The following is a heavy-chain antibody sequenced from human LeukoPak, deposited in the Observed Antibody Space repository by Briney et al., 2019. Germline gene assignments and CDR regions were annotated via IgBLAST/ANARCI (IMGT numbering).Heavy chain of an antibody. CDR3: ARGTTVTSYYFDY. Sequence: GGSLRLSCAAPGFPFSDYYMSWIRQAPGKGLGWVSYISSSGSTIYYADSVKGRFTISRDNAKNSLYLQMNSLRAEDTAVYYCARGTTVTSYYFDYWGQGTLVTVSS. V-gene: IGHV3-11*01. CDR2: ISSSGSTI. J-gene: IGHJ4*02. CDR1: GFPFSDYY. D-gene: IGHD4-17*01.